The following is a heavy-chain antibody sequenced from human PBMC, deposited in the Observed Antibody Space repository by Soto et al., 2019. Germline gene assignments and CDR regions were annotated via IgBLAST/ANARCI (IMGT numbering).Heavy chain of an antibody. CDR2: ISGSGGST. CDR1: GFTFSSHA. V-gene: IGHV3-23*01. D-gene: IGHD2-15*01. J-gene: IGHJ2*01. CDR3: AKDIFPDIVVVEGATPDWYFDL. Sequence: EVQLLESGGGLVEPGGSLRLSCAASGFTFSSHAMSWVRQAPGKGLEWVSGISGSGGSTYNADSVKGRFTISRDNSKNTLYLEMNSLRAEDTAVYYCAKDIFPDIVVVEGATPDWYFDLWGRGTLVTVSS.